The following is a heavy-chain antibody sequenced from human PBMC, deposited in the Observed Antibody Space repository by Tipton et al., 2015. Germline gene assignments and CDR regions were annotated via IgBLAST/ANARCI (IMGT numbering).Heavy chain of an antibody. CDR1: GFTFSSYW. Sequence: SLRLSCAASGFTFSSYWMHWVRQAPGKGLVWVSRINSDGSSTSYADSVKGRFTISRDNAKNTLYLQMNSLRAEDTAVYYCARFNYDSSGYYFDYWGQGTLVPVSS. V-gene: IGHV3-74*01. CDR3: ARFNYDSSGYYFDY. J-gene: IGHJ4*02. CDR2: INSDGSST. D-gene: IGHD3-22*01.